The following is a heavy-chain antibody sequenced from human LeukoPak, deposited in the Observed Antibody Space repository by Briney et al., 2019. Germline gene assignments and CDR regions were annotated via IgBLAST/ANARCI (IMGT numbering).Heavy chain of an antibody. CDR1: GFTVSSNY. V-gene: IGHV3-53*01. CDR2: IYSGGST. Sequence: PGGSLRLSCAASGFTVSSNYMSWVRQAPGKGLEWVSVIYSGGSTYYADSVKGRFTISRDNSKNTLYLQMNSLRAEDTAVYYCARGHVDTTMTGEFDYWGQGTLVTVSS. CDR3: ARGHVDTTMTGEFDY. J-gene: IGHJ4*02. D-gene: IGHD5-18*01.